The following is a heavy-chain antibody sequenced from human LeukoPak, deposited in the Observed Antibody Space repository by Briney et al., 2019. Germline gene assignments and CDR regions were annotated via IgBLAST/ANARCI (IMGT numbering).Heavy chain of an antibody. CDR2: INHSGST. J-gene: IGHJ5*02. CDR1: GGSFSGYY. V-gene: IGHV4-34*01. CDR3: ARRLTQYDCFDP. D-gene: IGHD2-2*01. Sequence: SETLSLTCAVYGGSFSGYYWSWIRQPPGKGLEWIGEINHSGSTNYNPSLKSRVTISVDTSKNQFSLKLSSVTAADTAVYYCARRLTQYDCFDPWGQGILVTVSS.